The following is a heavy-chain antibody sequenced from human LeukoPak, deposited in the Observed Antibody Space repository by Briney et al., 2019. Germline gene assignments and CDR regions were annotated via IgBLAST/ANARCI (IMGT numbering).Heavy chain of an antibody. CDR1: GFTFSNAW. V-gene: IGHV3-15*01. Sequence: GGSLRLSCAASGFTFSNAWMSWVRQAPGKGLEWVGRIKSKTDGGTTDYAAPVKGRFTISRDDSKNTLYLQMNSLKTEDTAAYYCTTYHIVVVTKPFDYWGQGTLVTVSS. D-gene: IGHD2-21*02. CDR3: TTYHIVVVTKPFDY. J-gene: IGHJ4*02. CDR2: IKSKTDGGTT.